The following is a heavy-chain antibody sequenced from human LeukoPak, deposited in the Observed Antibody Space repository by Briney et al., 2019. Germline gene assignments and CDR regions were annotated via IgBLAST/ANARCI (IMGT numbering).Heavy chain of an antibody. CDR1: GFTFSSYD. V-gene: IGHV3-23*01. CDR3: AKDLRLRYFTY. J-gene: IGHJ4*02. D-gene: IGHD3-9*01. CDR2: ISGSGGST. Sequence: GGSLRLSCAASGFTFSSYDMSWVRQAPGKGPEWVSTISGSGGSTYYADSVKGRFTISRDNSKNTLYLQMNSLRTEDTAVYHCAKDLRLRYFTYWGQGTLVTVSS.